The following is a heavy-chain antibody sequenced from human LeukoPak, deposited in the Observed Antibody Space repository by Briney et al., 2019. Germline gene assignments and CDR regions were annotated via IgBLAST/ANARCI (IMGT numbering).Heavy chain of an antibody. CDR3: ARDPSIAAAGGDY. Sequence: GGSLRLSCAASGFTFSSYAMHWVRQAPGKGLEWVAVISYDGSNKYYADSVKGRFTISRDNSKNTLYLQMSSLRAEDTAVYYCARDPSIAAAGGDYWGQGTLVTVSS. D-gene: IGHD6-13*01. CDR1: GFTFSSYA. CDR2: ISYDGSNK. V-gene: IGHV3-30*04. J-gene: IGHJ4*02.